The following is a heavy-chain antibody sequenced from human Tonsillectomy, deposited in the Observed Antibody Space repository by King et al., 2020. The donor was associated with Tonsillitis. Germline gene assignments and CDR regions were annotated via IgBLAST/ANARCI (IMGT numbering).Heavy chain of an antibody. CDR1: GFTCSRYS. CDR2: INSSSSDI. D-gene: IGHD6-19*01. J-gene: IGHJ4*02. Sequence: VQLVESGGGLFKPGGTLRLSCAASGFTCSRYSMNWVRHAPGKGLEWVFYINSSSSDIYYADPVKGRFTIPSDNAKNSLYLQMNSLSAEDTAVYYCARGPWEWLVFFDYWGQGTLVTVSS. V-gene: IGHV3-21*01. CDR3: ARGPWEWLVFFDY.